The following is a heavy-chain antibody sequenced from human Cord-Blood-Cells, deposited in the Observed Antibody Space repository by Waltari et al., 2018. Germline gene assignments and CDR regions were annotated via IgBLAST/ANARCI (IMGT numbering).Heavy chain of an antibody. J-gene: IGHJ2*01. Sequence: QVQLQESGPGLVKPSETLSLTCAVPGYSISSGCYWGWIRQPPGKGLEWIGSIYHSGSTYYNPSLKSRVTISVDTSKNQFSLKLSSVTAADTAVYYCASIGTRHWYFDLWGRGTLVTVSS. CDR2: IYHSGST. CDR3: ASIGTRHWYFDL. V-gene: IGHV4-38-2*01. CDR1: GYSISSGCY. D-gene: IGHD6-6*01.